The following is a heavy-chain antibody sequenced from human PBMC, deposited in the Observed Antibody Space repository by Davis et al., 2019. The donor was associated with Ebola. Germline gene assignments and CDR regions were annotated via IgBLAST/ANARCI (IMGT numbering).Heavy chain of an antibody. D-gene: IGHD3-22*01. Sequence: MPGGSLRLSCFVSSGSISRSSYYWGWIRQPPGKGLEWMGTIYNSGSTYYNPSLKSRVTISVDTSKNQFSVKLNSVTAADTAVYYCARSRFYYDSRGYGLYYGMDVWGQGTTVTVSS. J-gene: IGHJ6*02. CDR1: SGSISRSSYY. V-gene: IGHV4-39*01. CDR3: ARSRFYYDSRGYGLYYGMDV. CDR2: IYNSGST.